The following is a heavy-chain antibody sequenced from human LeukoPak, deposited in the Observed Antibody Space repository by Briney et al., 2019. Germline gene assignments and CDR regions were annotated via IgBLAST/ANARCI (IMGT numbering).Heavy chain of an antibody. V-gene: IGHV3-21*01. CDR1: GFTFSSYS. CDR2: ISSSSSYI. J-gene: IGHJ5*02. D-gene: IGHD2-2*01. Sequence: GGSLRLSCAASGFTFSSYSMSWVRQAPGKGLEWVSSISSSSSYIYYADSVKGRFTISRDNAKNSLYLQMNSLRAEDTAVYYCARGGSGPAACCWFDPWGQGTLVTVSS. CDR3: ARGGSGPAACCWFDP.